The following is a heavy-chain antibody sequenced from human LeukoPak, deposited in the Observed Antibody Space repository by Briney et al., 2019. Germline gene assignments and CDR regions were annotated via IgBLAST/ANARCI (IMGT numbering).Heavy chain of an antibody. CDR2: INPNSGDT. CDR3: ARDAWLVGTTNLYYFDY. J-gene: IGHJ4*02. V-gene: IGHV1-2*02. CDR1: EYTFTDYY. Sequence: ASVKVSCKASEYTFTDYYMHWVRQAPGQGLEWMGWINPNSGDTNYAQKFQGRVTMTRDPSISTAYMALTRLRSDDTAVYYCARDAWLVGTTNLYYFDYWGQGTLVTVAS. D-gene: IGHD1-26*01.